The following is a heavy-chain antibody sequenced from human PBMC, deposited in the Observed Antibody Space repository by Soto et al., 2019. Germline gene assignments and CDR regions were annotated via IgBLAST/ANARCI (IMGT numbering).Heavy chain of an antibody. CDR2: INAGNGNT. J-gene: IGHJ4*02. D-gene: IGHD1-26*01. CDR3: PRGLGLYYFDY. CDR1: GYTFTSYA. Sequence: ASVKVSCKASGYTFTSYAMHWVRQAPGQRLEWMGWINAGNGNTKYSQKFQGRVTITRDTSASTAYMELSSLRSEDTAVYYCPRGLGLYYFDYWGQGTLVTVSS. V-gene: IGHV1-3*01.